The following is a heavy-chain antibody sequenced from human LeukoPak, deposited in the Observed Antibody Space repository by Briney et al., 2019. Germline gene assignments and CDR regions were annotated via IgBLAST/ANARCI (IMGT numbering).Heavy chain of an antibody. Sequence: GGSLRLSCAASGFTVSSNYMSWVRQAPGKGLEWVSVIYSGGSTYYADSVKGRFTISRDNSKNTLYLQMNRLRAEDTAVYYCASGVFGAQPDYWGQGTLVTVSS. J-gene: IGHJ4*02. CDR3: ASGVFGAQPDY. V-gene: IGHV3-53*01. CDR2: IYSGGST. D-gene: IGHD3-16*01. CDR1: GFTVSSNY.